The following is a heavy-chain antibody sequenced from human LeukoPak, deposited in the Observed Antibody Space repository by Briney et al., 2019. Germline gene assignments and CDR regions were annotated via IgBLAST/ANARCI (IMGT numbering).Heavy chain of an antibody. Sequence: PGGSLRLLCAPSGFTFRNYWMNWVRQAPGKGLEWVANIKQDGSEKYYVDSVKGRFTISRDNAKNSLYLQMNSLRADDTAVYYCARDCSSSSCYEGYFDYWGQGTLVTVSS. CDR1: GFTFRNYW. D-gene: IGHD2-2*01. V-gene: IGHV3-7*01. CDR2: IKQDGSEK. CDR3: ARDCSSSSCYEGYFDY. J-gene: IGHJ4*02.